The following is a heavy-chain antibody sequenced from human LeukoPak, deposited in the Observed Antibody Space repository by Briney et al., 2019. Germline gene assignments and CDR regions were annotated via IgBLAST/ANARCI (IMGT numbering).Heavy chain of an antibody. Sequence: ASVKVSCKASGGTFSSYAISWVRQAPGQGLEWMGGIVPIFGTANYAQKFQGRVTLTTDESTSTAYMDLSSLRSEDTALYYCAKDGYGDYVFDYWGQGTLVTVSS. CDR2: IVPIFGTA. CDR1: GGTFSSYA. D-gene: IGHD4-17*01. CDR3: AKDGYGDYVFDY. V-gene: IGHV1-69*05. J-gene: IGHJ4*02.